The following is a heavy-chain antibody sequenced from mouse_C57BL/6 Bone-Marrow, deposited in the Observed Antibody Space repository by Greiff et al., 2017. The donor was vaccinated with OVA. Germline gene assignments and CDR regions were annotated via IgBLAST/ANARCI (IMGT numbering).Heavy chain of an antibody. CDR1: GYTFTSYW. Sequence: QVQLQQPGAELVMPGASVKLSCKASGYTFTSYWMHWVKQRPGQGLEWIGAIDPSDSYTNYNQKFKGKSTLTVDKSSSTAYMQLSSLTSEDSAVYYCARSRDYEDYWGQGTTLTVSS. CDR3: ARSRDYEDY. J-gene: IGHJ2*01. V-gene: IGHV1-69*01. D-gene: IGHD2-4*01. CDR2: IDPSDSYT.